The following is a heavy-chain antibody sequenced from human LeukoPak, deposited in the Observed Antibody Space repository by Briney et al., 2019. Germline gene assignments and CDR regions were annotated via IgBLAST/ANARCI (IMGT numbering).Heavy chain of an antibody. J-gene: IGHJ4*02. CDR2: ISTGSSTI. CDR3: ATHHCSSTSCYKGDDY. V-gene: IGHV3-48*04. D-gene: IGHD2-2*02. Sequence: GGSLRLSCAASGFSFSSYSMNWVRQAPGKGLEWVSYISTGSSTIYYADSVKGRFTISRDNAENSLFLRMNSLRAEDTAVYYCATHHCSSTSCYKGDDYWGQGTLVTVSS. CDR1: GFSFSSYS.